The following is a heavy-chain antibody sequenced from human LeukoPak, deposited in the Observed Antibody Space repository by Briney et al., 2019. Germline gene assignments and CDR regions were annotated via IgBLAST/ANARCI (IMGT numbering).Heavy chain of an antibody. J-gene: IGHJ5*02. V-gene: IGHV4-39*07. CDR3: ARDHPSIAARPGWFDP. CDR1: GGSISSSSYY. D-gene: IGHD6-6*01. CDR2: IYYSGGT. Sequence: PSETLSLTCTVSGGSISSSSYYWGWIRQPPGKELEWIGSIYYSGGTYYNPSLKSRVTISVDTSKNQFSLKLSSVTAADTAVYCCARDHPSIAARPGWFDPWGQGTLVTVSS.